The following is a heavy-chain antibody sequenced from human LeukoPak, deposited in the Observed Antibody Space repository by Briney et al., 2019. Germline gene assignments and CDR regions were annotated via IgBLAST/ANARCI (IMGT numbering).Heavy chain of an antibody. CDR2: FDLKHGKT. V-gene: IGHV1-24*01. Sequence: ASVKVSCKVSGDNLSDLSIHWVRQAPGKGLEWMGNFDLKHGKTLYAQNFQGRFSMTEDTSTATAYMDLTSLTSDDTAVYYCATDRYYFMDLWGKGTTVTVSS. J-gene: IGHJ6*04. CDR3: ATDRYYFMDL. D-gene: IGHD2-21*01. CDR1: GDNLSDLS.